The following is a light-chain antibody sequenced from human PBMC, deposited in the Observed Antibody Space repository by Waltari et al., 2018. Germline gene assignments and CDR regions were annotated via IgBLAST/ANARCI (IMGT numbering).Light chain of an antibody. CDR3: CSYTRSSTLL. J-gene: IGLJ2*01. CDR2: EVS. V-gene: IGLV2-23*02. CDR1: SSDVGTDTL. Sequence: QSALTQPASVSGSPGQSVTLTCTGTSSDVGTDTLVSWYQLHPGKAPKLMTYEVSQRPSGVSSRFSGSKSGNTASLTISGLQAEDEADYYCCSYTRSSTLLFGGGTKLTVL.